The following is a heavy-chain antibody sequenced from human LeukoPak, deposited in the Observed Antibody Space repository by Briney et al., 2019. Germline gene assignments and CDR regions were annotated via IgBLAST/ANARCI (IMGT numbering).Heavy chain of an antibody. J-gene: IGHJ4*02. CDR2: INHSGST. D-gene: IGHD6-19*01. Sequence: SETLSLTCAVYGGSFSGYYWSWIRQPPGKGLEWIGEINHSGSTNYNPSLKSRVTISVDTSKNQFSLKLSSVTAADTAVYYCARMYSSGWYTFDYWGQGTLVTVSS. V-gene: IGHV4-34*01. CDR1: GGSFSGYY. CDR3: ARMYSSGWYTFDY.